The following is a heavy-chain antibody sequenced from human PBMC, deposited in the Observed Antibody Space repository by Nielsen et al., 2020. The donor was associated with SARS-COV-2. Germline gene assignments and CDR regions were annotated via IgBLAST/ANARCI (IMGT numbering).Heavy chain of an antibody. CDR1: GASIISGYSS. Sequence: SETLSLTCTVSGASIISGYSSWTWIRQYPGKDLEWIGLRHYSGNTYYNPSLQSRVVISVDTSMNQFSLRLSSVTAAETALYFCVRGTVFFDSWGQGARVTVSS. CDR3: VRGTVFFDS. CDR2: RHYSGNT. V-gene: IGHV4-31*03. D-gene: IGHD3/OR15-3a*01. J-gene: IGHJ5*01.